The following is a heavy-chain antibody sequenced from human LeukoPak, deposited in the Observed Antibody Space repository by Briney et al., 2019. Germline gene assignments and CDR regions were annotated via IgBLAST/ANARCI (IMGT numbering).Heavy chain of an antibody. CDR1: GGSISSGGYS. V-gene: IGHV4-30-2*01. D-gene: IGHD1-26*01. CDR3: ARGGRGATHNWYDP. J-gene: IGHJ5*02. Sequence: SQTLSLTCAVSGGSISSGGYSWSWIRQPPGKGLEWIGYIYHSGSTYYNPSLKSRVTISVDRSKNQFSLKLSSVTAADTAVYYCARGGRGATHNWYDPWGQGTLVTVSS. CDR2: IYHSGST.